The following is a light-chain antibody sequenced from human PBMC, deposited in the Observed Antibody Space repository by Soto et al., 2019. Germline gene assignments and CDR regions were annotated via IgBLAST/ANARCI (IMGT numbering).Light chain of an antibody. J-gene: IGLJ3*02. CDR2: EVT. V-gene: IGLV2-14*01. Sequence: QSVLTQPASVSGSPGQSISISCTGTSSDVGAYDRVSWYQHHPGKAPKLLIYEVTNRPSGVSTRFSGSKSANTASLTISGLQPEDDASYYCASYTRVDSWVFGGGTKLTVL. CDR1: SSDVGAYDR. CDR3: ASYTRVDSWV.